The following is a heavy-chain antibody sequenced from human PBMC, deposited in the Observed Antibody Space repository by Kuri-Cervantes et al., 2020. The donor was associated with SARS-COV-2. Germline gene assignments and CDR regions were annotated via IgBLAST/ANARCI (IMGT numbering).Heavy chain of an antibody. Sequence: GGSLRLSCAASGFTFSDYYMNWVRQAPGKGLEWVSSISSSSTIYYADSVKGRFTISRDNAKNSLYLQMNSLRAEDTAVYYCAKWGGYCSGGSCSLPFQHWGQGTLVTVSS. CDR1: GFTFSDYY. J-gene: IGHJ1*01. V-gene: IGHV3-69-1*01. CDR3: AKWGGYCSGGSCSLPFQH. D-gene: IGHD2-15*01. CDR2: ISSSSTI.